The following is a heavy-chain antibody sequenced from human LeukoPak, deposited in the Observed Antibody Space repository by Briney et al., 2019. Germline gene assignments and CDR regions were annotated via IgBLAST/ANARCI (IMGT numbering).Heavy chain of an antibody. CDR2: ISGSGGST. CDR3: AKGKILTGAVAGEDPFDY. V-gene: IGHV3-23*01. Sequence: GGSLRLSCAASGFTFSYYSMTWVRQAPGKGLEWVSSISGSGGSTYYAASVKGRFTVSKDNSKNTVYLQMKNLRAEDTALYYCAKGKILTGAVAGEDPFDYWGQGTLVTVSS. CDR1: GFTFSYYS. J-gene: IGHJ4*02. D-gene: IGHD6-19*01.